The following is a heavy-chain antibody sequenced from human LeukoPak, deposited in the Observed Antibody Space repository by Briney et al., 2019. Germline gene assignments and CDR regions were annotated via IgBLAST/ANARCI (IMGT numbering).Heavy chain of an antibody. Sequence: PGGSLRLSCAASGFTFSTFWMHWVRQVPGKGLVWVSRITSDGSVTSYADSVKGRFTISRDNAKNTVYLQMNSLRAEDTAVYYCASFACSSGTCYDYFDYWGQGNLVTVSS. CDR2: ITSDGSVT. CDR1: GFTFSTFW. J-gene: IGHJ4*02. CDR3: ASFACSSGTCYDYFDY. V-gene: IGHV3-74*01. D-gene: IGHD2-15*01.